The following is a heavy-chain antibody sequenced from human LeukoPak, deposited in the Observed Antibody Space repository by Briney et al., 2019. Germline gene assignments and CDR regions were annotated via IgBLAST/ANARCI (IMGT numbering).Heavy chain of an antibody. D-gene: IGHD1-26*01. V-gene: IGHV1-18*04. Sequence: ASVKVSCKASGYTFTGYYMHWVRQAPGQGLEWMGWISAYNGNTNYAQKLQGRVTMTTDTSTSTAYMELSRLRSDDTAVYYCARDPGWGSYHDYWGQGTLVTVSS. CDR1: GYTFTGYY. CDR2: ISAYNGNT. CDR3: ARDPGWGSYHDY. J-gene: IGHJ4*02.